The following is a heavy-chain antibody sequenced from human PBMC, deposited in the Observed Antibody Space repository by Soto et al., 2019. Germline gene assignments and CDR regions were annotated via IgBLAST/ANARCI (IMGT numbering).Heavy chain of an antibody. CDR3: ATEWDRIMIPRADY. Sequence: QVQLVQSGAEVKKPGASVKVSCKASGYTFTGYSIHWVRQAPGQGLEWMGWIDPKNGDTNTAHKFQGRVTMTRDTTITTADMEVTSLRSDATATHYFATEWDRIMIPRADYLGNVSLATVSS. V-gene: IGHV1-2*07. CDR1: GYTFTGYS. CDR2: IDPKNGDT. J-gene: IGHJ4*01. D-gene: IGHD3-16*01.